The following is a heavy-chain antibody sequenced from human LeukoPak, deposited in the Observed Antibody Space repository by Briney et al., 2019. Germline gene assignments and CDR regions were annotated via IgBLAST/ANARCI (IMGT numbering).Heavy chain of an antibody. Sequence: PGGSLRLSCAASGFTFSSYGMHWVRQAPGKGLEWVAVISYDGSNKYYADSVKGRYTISRDNSKNTLYLQMNSLRAEDTAVYYCARVDSSGWYESDYWGQGTLVTVSS. CDR1: GFTFSSYG. D-gene: IGHD6-19*01. CDR3: ARVDSSGWYESDY. CDR2: ISYDGSNK. J-gene: IGHJ4*02. V-gene: IGHV3-30*19.